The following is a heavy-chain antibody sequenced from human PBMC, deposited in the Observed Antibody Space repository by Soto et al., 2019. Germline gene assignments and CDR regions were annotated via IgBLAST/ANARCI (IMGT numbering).Heavy chain of an antibody. V-gene: IGHV1-8*01. Sequence: XSVKVSCKASGYPFTSYDINWVRQATGQGLEWMGWMNPNSGNTGYAQKFQGRVTMTRNTSISTAYMELSSLRSEDTAVYYCARGVGGVLRYFPWLPYLSYYGMDVCGQRTTVTVSS. CDR3: ARGVGGVLRYFPWLPYLSYYGMDV. D-gene: IGHD3-9*01. CDR2: MNPNSGNT. J-gene: IGHJ6*02. CDR1: GYPFTSYD.